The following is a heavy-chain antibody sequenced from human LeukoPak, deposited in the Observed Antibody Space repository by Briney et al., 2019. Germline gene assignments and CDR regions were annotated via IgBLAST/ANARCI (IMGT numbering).Heavy chain of an antibody. CDR3: ARDRPTGSSRLFVVQ. J-gene: IGHJ4*02. CDR2: MSSGGTYI. CDR1: GFSFSSFA. V-gene: IGHV3-21*01. Sequence: GGSLRLSCTASGFSFSSFAMTWVRRAPGNGLEWLASMSSGGTYIYYADSGRGRFTISRDNTENSLYLAMNNLRVEDTAIYYCARDRPTGSSRLFVVQWGQGTPVIVSS. D-gene: IGHD3-10*01.